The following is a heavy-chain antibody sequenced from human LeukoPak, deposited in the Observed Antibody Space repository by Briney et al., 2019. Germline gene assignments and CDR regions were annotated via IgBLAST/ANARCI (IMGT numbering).Heavy chain of an antibody. D-gene: IGHD5-24*01. Sequence: SETLSLTCAVYGGSFSGYYWSWIRQPPGKGLEWIGEINHSGSTNYNPSLKSRVTISVDTSKNQFSLKLSSVTAADTAVYYCARGRRHRWLQSIDAFDIWGQGTLVTVSS. V-gene: IGHV4-34*01. CDR1: GGSFSGYY. J-gene: IGHJ3*02. CDR2: INHSGST. CDR3: ARGRRHRWLQSIDAFDI.